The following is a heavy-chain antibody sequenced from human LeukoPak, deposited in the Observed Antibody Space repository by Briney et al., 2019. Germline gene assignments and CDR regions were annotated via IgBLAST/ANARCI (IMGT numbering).Heavy chain of an antibody. Sequence: PGGSLRLSCAASGFTFSDYYMSWIRQAPGKGLEWVSYISSSGSTIYYADSVKGRFTISRDNAKNSLYLQMNSLRAEDTAVYYCARDNDSGYSYNWFDPWGQGTLVTVSS. CDR1: GFTFSDYY. J-gene: IGHJ5*02. CDR3: ARDNDSGYSYNWFDP. V-gene: IGHV3-11*01. CDR2: ISSSGSTI. D-gene: IGHD5-18*01.